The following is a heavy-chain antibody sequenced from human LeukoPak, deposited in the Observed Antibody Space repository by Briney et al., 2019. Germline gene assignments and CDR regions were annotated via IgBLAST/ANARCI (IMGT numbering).Heavy chain of an antibody. CDR3: VREGFYFFDF. J-gene: IGHJ4*01. CDR2: INWNSNRI. Sequence: GGSLRLSCAASGFTFDDYAMHWVRQAPGKGLEWVSGINWNSNRISYADSVKGRFTISRDNAKDSVYLQMNSLRAEDSATYYCVREGFYFFDFWGQGTLVTVSS. CDR1: GFTFDDYA. V-gene: IGHV3-9*01.